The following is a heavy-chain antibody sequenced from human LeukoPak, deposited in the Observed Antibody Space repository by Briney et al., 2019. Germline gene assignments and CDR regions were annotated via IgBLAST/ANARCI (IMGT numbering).Heavy chain of an antibody. J-gene: IGHJ4*02. CDR2: ISSSGSTI. CDR3: ARGGYCSSTSCYVGTVDY. CDR1: GFTFSSYE. D-gene: IGHD2-2*01. Sequence: GGSLRLSCAAPGFTFSSYEMNWVRQAPGKGLEWVSYISSSGSTIYYADSVKGRFTISRDNAKNSLYLQMNSLRAEDTAVYYCARGGYCSSTSCYVGTVDYWGQGTLVTVSS. V-gene: IGHV3-48*03.